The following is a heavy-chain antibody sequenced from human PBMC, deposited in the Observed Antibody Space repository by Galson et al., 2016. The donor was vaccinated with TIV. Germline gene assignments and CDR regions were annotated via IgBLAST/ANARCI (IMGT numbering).Heavy chain of an antibody. V-gene: IGHV3-23*01. CDR1: GFPFSNYV. CDR2: ITGSGYGAYGT. CDR3: AKDSTYSGGWFWFY. Sequence: LSCAASGFPFSNYVMSWVRQAPGKGLEWVATITGSGYGAYGTYYTDSVKGRFTVSRDNSKSTLFLEMNSLRAEDTAVYYCAKDSTYSGGWFWFYWGQGTLVTLSS. D-gene: IGHD6-19*01. J-gene: IGHJ4*02.